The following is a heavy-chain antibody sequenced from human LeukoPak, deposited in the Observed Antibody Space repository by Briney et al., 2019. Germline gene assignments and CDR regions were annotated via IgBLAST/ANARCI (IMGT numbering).Heavy chain of an antibody. D-gene: IGHD4-11*01. V-gene: IGHV3-30-3*01. CDR1: GFTFSSYA. CDR2: ISYDGSNK. Sequence: GGSLRLSCAASGFTFSSYAMHWVRQAPGKGLEWVAVISYDGSNKYYADSVKGRFTISRDNSKNTLYLQMNSLRAEDTAVYYCARAPGLQYRFDYWGQGTLVTVSS. CDR3: ARAPGLQYRFDY. J-gene: IGHJ4*02.